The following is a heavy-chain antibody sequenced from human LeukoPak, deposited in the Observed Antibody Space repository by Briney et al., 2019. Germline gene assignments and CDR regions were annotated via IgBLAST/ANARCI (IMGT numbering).Heavy chain of an antibody. CDR3: ARHGGIPMGPYYFDY. V-gene: IGHV4-39*01. CDR1: GGSFSSSGYY. J-gene: IGHJ4*02. D-gene: IGHD3-10*01. Sequence: SETLSLTCTASGGSFSSSGYYWGWIRQPPGKGLEWLGRLYYIGSTYHNPSLKSRVTISVDTSKNQFSLKLSSVTAADTAVYYCARHGGIPMGPYYFDYWGQGTLVTVSS. CDR2: LYYIGST.